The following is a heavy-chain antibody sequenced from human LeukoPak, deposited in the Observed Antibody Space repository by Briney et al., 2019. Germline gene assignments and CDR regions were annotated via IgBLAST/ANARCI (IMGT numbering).Heavy chain of an antibody. CDR2: INTNTGNT. D-gene: IGHD6-13*01. J-gene: IGHJ5*02. Sequence: ASVKVSCKASRYTFTTYAMTWVRQAPGQGLEWMGWINTNTGNTQYIQGFTGGFVFSLDTHVSAAYIQIRSLKAEDPAVYYCAKPDGYSSSWPIRGDNWFDPWGQGTLVTVSS. CDR1: RYTFTTYA. V-gene: IGHV7-4-1*02. CDR3: AKPDGYSSSWPIRGDNWFDP.